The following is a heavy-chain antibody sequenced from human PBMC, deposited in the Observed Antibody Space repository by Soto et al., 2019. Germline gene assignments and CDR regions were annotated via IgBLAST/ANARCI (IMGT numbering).Heavy chain of an antibody. CDR3: ARGPPISFSAARGPIWDY. J-gene: IGHJ4*02. Sequence: QVQLVQSGAEVKKPGASVKVSCKASGYTFTDYYMHWVRQAPGQGLEWMGWINPNSGGTNYAQKSQDWVTMTRDTSISTAYMDLRRMKSDDTAVYYCARGPPISFSAARGPIWDYWGQGTLVTVSS. V-gene: IGHV1-2*04. D-gene: IGHD6-6*01. CDR2: INPNSGGT. CDR1: GYTFTDYY.